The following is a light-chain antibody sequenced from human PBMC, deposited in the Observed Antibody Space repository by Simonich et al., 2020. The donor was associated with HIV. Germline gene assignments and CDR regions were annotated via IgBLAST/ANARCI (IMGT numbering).Light chain of an antibody. J-gene: IGKJ2*01. CDR3: MQALQTPYT. CDR1: QSLLHSNGYNY. V-gene: IGKV2-28*01. Sequence: DIVMTQSPLSLPVTPGEPASISCRFSQSLLHSNGYNYLDWYLQKPGQSPQLLIYLNSNRASGVPDRFSGSGSGTDFTLKISRVEAEDVGVYYCMQALQTPYTFGQGTKLDFK. CDR2: LNS.